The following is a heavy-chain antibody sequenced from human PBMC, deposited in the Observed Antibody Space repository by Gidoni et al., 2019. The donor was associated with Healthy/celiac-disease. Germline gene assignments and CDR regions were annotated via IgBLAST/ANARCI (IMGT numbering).Heavy chain of an antibody. CDR3: AGDGRTARGWYFDL. J-gene: IGHJ2*01. D-gene: IGHD6-6*01. Sequence: QVRLQESGSGLVKPSRTLSLTCTVAGCSMSRGSYYWSWIRQPAGKGREWIGRIYTIGSTKYNPSLKSRVTISVDTSKNQFALKLSSVTAADTAVYYCAGDGRTARGWYFDLWGRGTLVTVSS. CDR2: IYTIGST. V-gene: IGHV4-61*02. CDR1: GCSMSRGSYY.